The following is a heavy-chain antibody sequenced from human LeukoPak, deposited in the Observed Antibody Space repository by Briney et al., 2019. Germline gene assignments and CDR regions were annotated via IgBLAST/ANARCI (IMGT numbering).Heavy chain of an antibody. CDR3: ARDAYYYGSGSYDPHYYYYMDV. CDR1: GGSISSYY. D-gene: IGHD3-10*01. CDR2: IYTSGST. Sequence: PSETLSLTCTVSGGSISSYYWSWIRQPAGKGLEWIGRIYTSGSTNYNPSLKSRVTMSVDTSKNQFSLKLSSVTAADTAVYYCARDAYYYGSGSYDPHYYYYMDVWGKGTTVTVSS. V-gene: IGHV4-4*07. J-gene: IGHJ6*03.